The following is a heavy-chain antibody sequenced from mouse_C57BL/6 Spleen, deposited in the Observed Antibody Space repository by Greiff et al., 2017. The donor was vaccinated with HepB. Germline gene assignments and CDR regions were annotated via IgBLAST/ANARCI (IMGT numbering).Heavy chain of an antibody. Sequence: VQLQESGPGLVAPSQSLSITCTVSGFSLTSYGVDWVRQSPGKGLEWLGVIWGVGSTNYNSALKSRLSNCKDNSKSQVFLKMNSLQTDDTAMYYCASGGIRFAYWGQGTLVTVSA. CDR2: IWGVGST. CDR3: ASGGIRFAY. V-gene: IGHV2-6*01. CDR1: GFSLTSYG. J-gene: IGHJ3*01.